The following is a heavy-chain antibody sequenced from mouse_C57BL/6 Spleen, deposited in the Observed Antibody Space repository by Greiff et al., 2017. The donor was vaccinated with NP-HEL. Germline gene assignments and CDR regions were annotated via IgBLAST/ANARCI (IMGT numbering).Heavy chain of an antibody. V-gene: IGHV1-15*01. J-gene: IGHJ3*01. CDR2: IDPETGGT. Sequence: VQLKESGAELVRPGASVTLSCKASGYTFTDYEMHWVKQTPVHGLEWIGAIDPETGGTAYNQKFKGKAILTADKSSSTAYMELRSLTSEDSAVYYCTRRTAGYSNYVWFAYWGQGTLVTVSA. CDR1: GYTFTDYE. CDR3: TRRTAGYSNYVWFAY. D-gene: IGHD2-5*01.